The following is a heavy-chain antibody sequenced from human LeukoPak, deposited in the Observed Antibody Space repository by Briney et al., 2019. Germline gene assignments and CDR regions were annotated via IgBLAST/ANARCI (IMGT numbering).Heavy chain of an antibody. CDR2: IYTSGST. V-gene: IGHV4-61*02. CDR3: ARNSYYDSSGYS. CDR1: GGSISSGSYY. Sequence: SETLSLTCTVSGGSISSGSYYWSWIRQPAGKGLEWIGRIYTSGSTNYSPSLKSRVTISVDTSKNQFSLKLSSVTAADTAVYYCARNSYYDSSGYSGGQGTLVTVSS. J-gene: IGHJ4*02. D-gene: IGHD3-22*01.